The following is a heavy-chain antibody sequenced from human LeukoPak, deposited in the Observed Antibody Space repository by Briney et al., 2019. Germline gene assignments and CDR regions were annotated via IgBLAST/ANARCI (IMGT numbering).Heavy chain of an antibody. CDR1: GGSISSYY. V-gene: IGHV4-39*01. Sequence: KPSETLSLTCTVSGGSISSYYWGWIRQSPGKGLEWIGSMYHTGSTYYNPSLKSRVTISVDTSKNQFSLKLSSVTAADTAVYYCARHPGYYYYYMDVWGKGTTVTISS. CDR3: ARHPGYYYYYMDV. J-gene: IGHJ6*03. CDR2: MYHTGST.